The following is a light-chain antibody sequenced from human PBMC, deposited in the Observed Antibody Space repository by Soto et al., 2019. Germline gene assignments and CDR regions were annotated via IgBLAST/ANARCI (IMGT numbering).Light chain of an antibody. CDR2: GAS. Sequence: QNPSTLSLSPGERATLSCMASQSVSNNYLAWYQQKPGQAPRLLIYGASNRATGIPDRFSGSGSGTDFTLTINRLEAEEVGVYFCLQSSRVPTLGQGTKLDIK. CDR1: QSVSNNY. V-gene: IGKV3-20*01. CDR3: LQSSRVPT. J-gene: IGKJ1*01.